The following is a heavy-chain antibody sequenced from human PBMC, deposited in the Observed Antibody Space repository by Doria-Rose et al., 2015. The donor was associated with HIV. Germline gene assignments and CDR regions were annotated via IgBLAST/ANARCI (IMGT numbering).Heavy chain of an antibody. Sequence: QVQLQESGPGLEKPSETLSLTCTVFGASINSYYWSWIRQSPGKGLEWIGYIYYTGINKYNPSLKSRVTISIDTSSRKDCLKVTSLTPEDAAVYFCARLHPTCASTRWPETDGMDVRVHGTMVVVSS. D-gene: IGHD2-2*01. CDR1: GASINSYY. J-gene: IGHJ6*02. V-gene: IGHV4-59*12. CDR2: IYYTGIN. CDR3: ARLHPTCASTRWPETDGMDV.